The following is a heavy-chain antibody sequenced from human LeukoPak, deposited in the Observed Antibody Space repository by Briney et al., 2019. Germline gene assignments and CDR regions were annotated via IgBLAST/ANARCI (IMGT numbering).Heavy chain of an antibody. CDR3: ARGVPVDWLSWYYFDY. CDR2: IYTSGST. D-gene: IGHD3-9*01. CDR1: GGSISSGSYY. Sequence: SETLSLTCTVSGGSISSGSYYWSWIRQPAGKGLEWIGRIYTSGSTNYNPSLKSRVTISVDTSKNQFSLKLSSVTAADTAVYYCARGVPVDWLSWYYFDYWGQGTLVTVSS. V-gene: IGHV4-61*02. J-gene: IGHJ4*02.